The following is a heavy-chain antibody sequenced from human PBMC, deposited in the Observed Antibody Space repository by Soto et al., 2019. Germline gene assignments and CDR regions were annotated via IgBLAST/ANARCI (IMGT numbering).Heavy chain of an antibody. J-gene: IGHJ6*03. V-gene: IGHV4-34*01. D-gene: IGHD3-16*01. Sequence: SETLSLTCAVYGGSFSGYYWSWIRQPPGKGLEWIGEINHSGSTNYNPSLKSRVTISVDTSKNQFSLKLSSVTAADTAVYYCARGVHDYIWGSWGPYYYYMDVWGKGTTVTVSS. CDR2: INHSGST. CDR1: GGSFSGYY. CDR3: ARGVHDYIWGSWGPYYYYMDV.